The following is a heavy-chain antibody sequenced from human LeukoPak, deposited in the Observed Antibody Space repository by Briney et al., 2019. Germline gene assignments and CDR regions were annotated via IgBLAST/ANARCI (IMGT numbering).Heavy chain of an antibody. D-gene: IGHD6-6*01. CDR2: ISALSTYI. J-gene: IGHJ6*03. V-gene: IGHV3-21*01. Sequence: GGSLRLSCAASGFTFSSYTIHWVRQAPGKELEWVSSISALSTYIYYADSVKGRFTISRDNVEKSAYLELSGLTAHDTAIYYCARGGIAGRPVYYYYMDVWGKGTTVTVSS. CDR1: GFTFSSYT. CDR3: ARGGIAGRPVYYYYMDV.